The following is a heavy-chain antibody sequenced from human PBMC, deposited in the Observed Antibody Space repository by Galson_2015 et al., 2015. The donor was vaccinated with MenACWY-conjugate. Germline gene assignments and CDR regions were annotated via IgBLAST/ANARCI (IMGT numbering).Heavy chain of an antibody. CDR1: GFTFSDYY. J-gene: IGHJ4*02. D-gene: IGHD1-14*01. V-gene: IGHV3-11*06. CDR2: ISTRSST. Sequence: SLRLSCAASGFTFSDYYMSWVRQAPGKGLECVSYISTRSSTNYADSVQGRFTISRDNAKNSVYLQMDSLRAEVTAVYYCARFPRTPGKYPDYWGQGTPVTVSS. CDR3: ARFPRTPGKYPDY.